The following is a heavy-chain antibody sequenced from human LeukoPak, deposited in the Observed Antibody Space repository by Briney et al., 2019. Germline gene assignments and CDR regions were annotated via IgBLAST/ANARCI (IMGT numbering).Heavy chain of an antibody. J-gene: IGHJ3*02. CDR1: GYSISSGYY. V-gene: IGHV4-38-2*01. Sequence: SETLSLTCAVSGYSISSGYYWGWIRQPPGKGLEWIGSIYHSGSTYYNPSLKSRVTISVDTSKNQLSLKLSSVTAADTAVYYCARPTTTVTIYDAFDIWGQGTTVTVSS. CDR3: ARPTTTVTIYDAFDI. D-gene: IGHD4-17*01. CDR2: IYHSGST.